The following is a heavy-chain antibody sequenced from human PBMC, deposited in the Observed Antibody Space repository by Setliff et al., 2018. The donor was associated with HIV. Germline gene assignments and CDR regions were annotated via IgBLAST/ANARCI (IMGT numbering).Heavy chain of an antibody. CDR1: GGSIGSGSHY. CDR2: IYTTGST. D-gene: IGHD5-18*01. CDR3: ARLDVDIAMAPDY. V-gene: IGHV4-61*09. Sequence: SETLSLTCTVSGGSIGSGSHYWSWIRQPAGKGLEWIGHIYTTGSTNYNPSLKSRVTISADTSNNQFSLRLTSMTAADTAVYYCARLDVDIAMAPDYWGQGMLVTVSS. J-gene: IGHJ4*02.